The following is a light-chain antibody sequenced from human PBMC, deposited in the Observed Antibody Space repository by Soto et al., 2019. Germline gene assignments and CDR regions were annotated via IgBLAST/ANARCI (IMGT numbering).Light chain of an antibody. V-gene: IGLV8-61*01. CDR3: LLYLGGGIWV. CDR1: SGPVFTSSY. Sequence: QTVVTQEPSFSVSPGGTVTLTCGLSSGPVFTSSYPNWYQQTPGQAPRTLIFNTITRSSGVPDRFSGSILGDKAALTITGAQADDDSYYYCLLYLGGGIWVFGGGTKLTVL. J-gene: IGLJ3*02. CDR2: NTI.